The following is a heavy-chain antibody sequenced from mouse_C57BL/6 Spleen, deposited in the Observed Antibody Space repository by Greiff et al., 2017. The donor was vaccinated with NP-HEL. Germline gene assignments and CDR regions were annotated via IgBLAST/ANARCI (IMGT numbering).Heavy chain of an antibody. CDR2: IDPSDSET. D-gene: IGHD2-4*01. V-gene: IGHV1-52*01. CDR3: ARVYYDYEGPPWFAY. CDR1: GYTFTSYW. J-gene: IGHJ3*01. Sequence: QVQLKQPGAELVRPGSSVKLSCKASGYTFTSYWMHWVKQRPIQGLEWIGNIDPSDSETHYNQKFKDKATLTVDKSSSTAYMQLSSLTSEDSAVYYCARVYYDYEGPPWFAYWGQGTLVTVSA.